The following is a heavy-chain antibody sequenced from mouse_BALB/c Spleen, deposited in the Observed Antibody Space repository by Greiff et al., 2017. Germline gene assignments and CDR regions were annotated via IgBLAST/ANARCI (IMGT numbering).Heavy chain of an antibody. V-gene: IGHV2-4*02. D-gene: IGHD2-1*01. CDR2: IWGGGST. J-gene: IGHJ4*01. CDR3: ARNCYGNYYAMDY. CDR1: GFSLTSYG. Sequence: QVQLKESGPGLVQPSQSLSITCTVSGFSLTSYGVHWVRQPPGKGLEWLGMIWGGGSTDYNSALKSRLSISKDNSKSQVFLKMNSLQTDDTAMYYCARNCYGNYYAMDYWGQGTSVTVSS.